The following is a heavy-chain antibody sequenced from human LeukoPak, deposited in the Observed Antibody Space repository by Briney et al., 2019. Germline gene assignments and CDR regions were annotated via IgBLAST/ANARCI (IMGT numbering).Heavy chain of an antibody. V-gene: IGHV3-23*01. CDR2: ISGSGGST. D-gene: IGHD3-22*01. J-gene: IGHJ4*02. CDR1: GFTFSSYA. Sequence: PGGSLRLSCAASGFTFSSYAMSWVRQAPGKGLEWVSAISGSGGSTYYADSVKGRFAISRDNSKNTLYLQMNSLRAEDTAVYYCASHRRVGYYDSSGYLAYWGQGTLVTVSS. CDR3: ASHRRVGYYDSSGYLAY.